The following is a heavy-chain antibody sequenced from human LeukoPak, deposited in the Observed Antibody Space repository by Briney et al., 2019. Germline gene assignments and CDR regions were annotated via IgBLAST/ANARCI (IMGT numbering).Heavy chain of an antibody. Sequence: GSLRPSFAASGFTFRSYAMTWARQAPGKGLEWVSAISGRGGRTYYADSVKGRFTISRDNSKNTLYLQMNSLRAEDTAVYYCAKGPYYYDSSGYSRRWFDPWGQGIVVTVSS. CDR3: AKGPYYYDSSGYSRRWFDP. V-gene: IGHV3-23*01. CDR1: GFTFRSYA. D-gene: IGHD3-22*01. CDR2: ISGRGGRT. J-gene: IGHJ5*02.